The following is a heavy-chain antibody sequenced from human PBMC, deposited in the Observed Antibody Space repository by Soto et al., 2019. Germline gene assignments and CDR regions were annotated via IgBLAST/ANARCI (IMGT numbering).Heavy chain of an antibody. V-gene: IGHV3-7*03. CDR1: GFMFGSYW. J-gene: IGHJ4*02. CDR3: ARIITYYDFWSGYSPAYFDY. D-gene: IGHD3-3*01. Sequence: GGSLRLSCKASGFMFGSYWMTWVRHVPGKGLQWVANIKRDGSEKYYVDFVKGRFTISRDNAKNSLYLQMNSLRAEDTAVYYCARIITYYDFWSGYSPAYFDYWGQGT. CDR2: IKRDGSEK.